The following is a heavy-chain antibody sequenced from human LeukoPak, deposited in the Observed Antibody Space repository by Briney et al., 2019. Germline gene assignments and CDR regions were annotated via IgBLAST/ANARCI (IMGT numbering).Heavy chain of an antibody. CDR1: DASISGYY. CDR2: IYDTGNS. CDR3: AGGDIFTGYNNDGDFDY. J-gene: IGHJ4*02. D-gene: IGHD3-9*01. V-gene: IGHV4-59*01. Sequence: SETLSLTCTASDASISGYYWSWIRQPPGEGLEWIGFIYDTGNSNYHSSLRRRATMSVDTSKRQFSLRLRSVTAADTAVYYCAGGDIFTGYNNDGDFDYWGQGILVTVSS.